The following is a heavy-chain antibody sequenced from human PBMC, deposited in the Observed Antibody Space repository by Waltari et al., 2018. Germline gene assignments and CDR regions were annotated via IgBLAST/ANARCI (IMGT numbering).Heavy chain of an antibody. V-gene: IGHV1-2*02. D-gene: IGHD4-17*01. CDR2: INPKSGGT. Sequence: QVKRGQSGAEGRKSGASVKVSCKASGHTSTGDCIHWVRQAPGQGLEWMGWINPKSGGTNYAKKFLGRVTMTRDTSISTAYMELSSLTSDDTAVYYCARVSATTVVTSFDYWGQGTLVTVSS. CDR3: ARVSATTVVTSFDY. CDR1: GHTSTGDC. J-gene: IGHJ4*02.